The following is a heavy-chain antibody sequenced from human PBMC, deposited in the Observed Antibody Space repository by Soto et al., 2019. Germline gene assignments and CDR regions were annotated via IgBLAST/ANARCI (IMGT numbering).Heavy chain of an antibody. CDR3: ATLPHYGDPKAGF. CDR2: IHYSGST. Sequence: QLQLQESGPGLVKPSETLSLTCTVSGGSISSGNYYWGWIRQPPGKGLEWIGRIHYSGSTYYNSSLKTRVTISLDTSRNQFSLKLTSVTAADTAVYYWATLPHYGDPKAGFWGQGTLVTVSS. CDR1: GGSISSGNYY. V-gene: IGHV4-39*01. J-gene: IGHJ4*02. D-gene: IGHD4-17*01.